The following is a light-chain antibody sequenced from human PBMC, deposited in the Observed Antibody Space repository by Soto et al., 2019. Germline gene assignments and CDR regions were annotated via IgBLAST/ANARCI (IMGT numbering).Light chain of an antibody. J-gene: IGKJ5*01. Sequence: IQLTQSPTSLSASVGDRVTISCRASQGISTHLAWYLQKPGKAPKLLIYGASTLQSGVPSRFGGSGSGTDFTLTISSLQPEDFATYFCQQLNSFPITFGQGTRLDIK. CDR2: GAS. V-gene: IGKV1-9*01. CDR3: QQLNSFPIT. CDR1: QGISTH.